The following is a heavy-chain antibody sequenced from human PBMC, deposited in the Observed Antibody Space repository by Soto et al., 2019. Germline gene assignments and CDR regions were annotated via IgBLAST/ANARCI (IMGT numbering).Heavy chain of an antibody. CDR1: GGSISTSRYY. Sequence: SETLSLTCTVSGGSISTSRYYWGWIRQPPGQGREWIGSIYYSGNTYYNPSLKSRVTKSVDTSKNQFSLKLSSVTAADTAVYYCARDYDSSGDYWGQGTLVTVPQ. J-gene: IGHJ4*02. D-gene: IGHD3-22*01. CDR3: ARDYDSSGDY. CDR2: IYYSGNT. V-gene: IGHV4-39*01.